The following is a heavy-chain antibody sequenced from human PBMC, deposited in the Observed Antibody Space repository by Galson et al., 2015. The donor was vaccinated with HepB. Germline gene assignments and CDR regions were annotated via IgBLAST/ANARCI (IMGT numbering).Heavy chain of an antibody. CDR3: ARDQGDDYVNYYYYSGMDV. D-gene: IGHD4-17*01. V-gene: IGHV3-66*01. J-gene: IGHJ6*02. CDR1: GFTVSSNY. Sequence: SLRLSCAASGFTVSSNYMSWVRQAPGKGLEWVSVIYSSGTTKYADSVKGRFTISRDNSKNTVYLQMKSLRGEDTAVYYCARDQGDDYVNYYYYSGMDVWGQGTTVTFSS. CDR2: IYSSGTT.